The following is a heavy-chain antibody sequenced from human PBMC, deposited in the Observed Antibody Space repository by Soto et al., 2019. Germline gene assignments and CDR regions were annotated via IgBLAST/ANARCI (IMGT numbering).Heavy chain of an antibody. CDR1: GFTFSSYG. CDR3: ARERYGSGNNKHRKTSPFDY. J-gene: IGHJ4*02. CDR2: IWYDGSNK. V-gene: IGHV3-33*01. D-gene: IGHD3-10*01. Sequence: QVQLVESGGGVVQPGRSLRLSCAASGFTFSSYGMHWVRQAPGKGLEWVAVIWYDGSNKYYADSVKGRFTISRDNYKNTLYLQMNSLRAEETAVYYCARERYGSGNNKHRKTSPFDYWGQGTLVTVSS.